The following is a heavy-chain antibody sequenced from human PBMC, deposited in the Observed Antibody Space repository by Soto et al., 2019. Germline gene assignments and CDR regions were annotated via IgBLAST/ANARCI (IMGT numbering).Heavy chain of an antibody. CDR1: GFTFSGHW. V-gene: IGHV3-74*03. CDR2: INTDGGSS. J-gene: IGHJ3*02. CDR3: AREAGYCSRTSCYRRAFDT. D-gene: IGHD2-2*01. Sequence: EVQLVESGGDLVQPGGSLSLSCAASGFTFSGHWMHWVRQVPGKGLEWVSSINTDGGSSAYADSVKGRFTISRDNAKNTLYLQMNGLRAEDTAVYYCAREAGYCSRTSCYRRAFDTWGQGTTVTVSS.